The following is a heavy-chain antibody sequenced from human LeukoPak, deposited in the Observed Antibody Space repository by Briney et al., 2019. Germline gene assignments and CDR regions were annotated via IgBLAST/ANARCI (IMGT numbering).Heavy chain of an antibody. CDR3: ARDRGGAAAGTWIFDY. D-gene: IGHD6-13*01. J-gene: IGHJ4*02. Sequence: PGRSVSLSRAACGFILSSHYMLWVRQASARGLEWGLVIYSSGSTYYADSVKGRFTISRDNSKNTIYLQMNSLRAEDTAVYYCARDRGGAAAGTWIFDYWGQGTLVTVSS. CDR1: GFILSSHY. CDR2: IYSSGST. V-gene: IGHV3-53*01.